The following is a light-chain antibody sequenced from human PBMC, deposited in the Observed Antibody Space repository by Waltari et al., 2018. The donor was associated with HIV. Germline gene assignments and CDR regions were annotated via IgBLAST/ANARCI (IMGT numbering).Light chain of an antibody. CDR1: SNDVGRYDL. CDR2: EVA. V-gene: IGLV2-23*02. CDR3: CSYAGPNPLM. Sequence: QSALTQPASVSGSPGQSLTLSCTGTSNDVGRYDLVSWYQPFPGKPPQLVIFEVAKRPSGGSNRFSGSKSGNTASLKISGLQAEDEAEYYCCSYAGPNPLMFGGGTKVTVL. J-gene: IGLJ3*02.